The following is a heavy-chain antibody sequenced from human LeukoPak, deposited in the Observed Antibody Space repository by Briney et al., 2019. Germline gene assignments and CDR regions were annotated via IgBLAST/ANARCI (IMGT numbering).Heavy chain of an antibody. CDR3: ARAHSGSHNELGY. D-gene: IGHD1-26*01. Sequence: SETLSLTCTVSGGSISSYYWSWIRQPPGKGLEWIGYIYFSGSTNYNPSLKSRVTISVDTSKNQFSLKLSSVTAADTAVYYCARAHSGSHNELGYWGQGTLVTVSS. J-gene: IGHJ4*02. V-gene: IGHV4-59*01. CDR1: GGSISSYY. CDR2: IYFSGST.